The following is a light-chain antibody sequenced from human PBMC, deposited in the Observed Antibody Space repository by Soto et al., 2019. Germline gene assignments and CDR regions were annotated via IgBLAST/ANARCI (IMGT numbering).Light chain of an antibody. J-gene: IGKJ2*01. Sequence: DIQMTQSPSTLSASVGDRVTITCRASQSVSNCLAWSQQKTGKVPKLLILQASTLETGVPSRFSGSGSGTEFTLSISSLQPDDFATYYCQHYDVYPYTFGQGTKLEIK. CDR1: QSVSNC. CDR3: QHYDVYPYT. V-gene: IGKV1-5*03. CDR2: QAS.